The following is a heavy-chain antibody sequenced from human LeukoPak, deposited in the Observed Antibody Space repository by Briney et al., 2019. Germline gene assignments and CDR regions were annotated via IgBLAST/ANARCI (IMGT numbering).Heavy chain of an antibody. CDR2: IYYSGST. CDR3: ASFFVGIAVAGTLGWFDP. CDR1: GGSLSSYY. J-gene: IGHJ5*02. Sequence: SETLSLTRTVSGGSLSSYYWSWIRQPPGKGLEWIGYIYYSGSTNYNPSLKSRVTISVDTSKNQFSLKLSSVIAADTAVYYCASFFVGIAVAGTLGWFDPWGQGTLVTVSS. D-gene: IGHD6-19*01. V-gene: IGHV4-59*01.